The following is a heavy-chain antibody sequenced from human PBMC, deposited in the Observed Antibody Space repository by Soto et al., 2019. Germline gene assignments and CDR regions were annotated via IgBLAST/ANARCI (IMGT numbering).Heavy chain of an antibody. Sequence: QVQLVQSGAEVKKPGASVKVSCKASGYTFTSYAMHWVRQAPGQRLEWMGWINAGNGNTKYSQKFQGRVTITRDTSASTAYMELSSLRSEDTAVYYCARGQSGSYVYDYWGQGTLVTVSS. D-gene: IGHD1-26*01. CDR3: ARGQSGSYVYDY. CDR1: GYTFTSYA. CDR2: INAGNGNT. V-gene: IGHV1-3*01. J-gene: IGHJ4*02.